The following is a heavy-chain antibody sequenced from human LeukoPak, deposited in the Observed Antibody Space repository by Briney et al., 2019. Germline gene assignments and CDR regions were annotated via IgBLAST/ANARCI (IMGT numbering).Heavy chain of an antibody. CDR3: ARDQKSILWFGELLSNYFDY. J-gene: IGHJ4*02. D-gene: IGHD3-10*01. V-gene: IGHV3-30-3*01. Sequence: GGCLRLSCAASGCTFSSYAMHWVRQAPGKGLEWVAVISYDGSNKYYADSVKGRFTISRDNSKNTLYLQMNSLRAEDTAVYYCARDQKSILWFGELLSNYFDYWGQGTLVTVSS. CDR1: GCTFSSYA. CDR2: ISYDGSNK.